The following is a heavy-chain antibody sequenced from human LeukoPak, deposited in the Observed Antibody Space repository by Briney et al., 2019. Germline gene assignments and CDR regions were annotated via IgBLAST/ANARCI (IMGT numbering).Heavy chain of an antibody. CDR2: IGPTGSDR. D-gene: IGHD1-14*01. V-gene: IGHV3-21*06. CDR3: AAETNGRHYDY. CDR1: GLTFSTSG. Sequence: GGSLRLSCTASGLTFSTSGFNWVRQAPGKGLEWVASIGPTGSDRYHADSIKGRFTISRDNANNFLYLQMNSLRAEDTAEYYCAAETNGRHYDYWGQGTLLTVSS. J-gene: IGHJ4*02.